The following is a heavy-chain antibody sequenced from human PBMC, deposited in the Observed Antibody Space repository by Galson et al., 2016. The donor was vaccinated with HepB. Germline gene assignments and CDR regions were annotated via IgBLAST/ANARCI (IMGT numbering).Heavy chain of an antibody. D-gene: IGHD2-15*01. CDR2: IYHVGYT. V-gene: IGHV4-39*01. J-gene: IGHJ4*02. CDR1: GGSISSNAYY. Sequence: SETLSLTCTVSGGSISSNAYYWVWVRQPPGKGLEWIGSIYHVGYTYYTPSLKSRVTISVDTSKNQFSLKLSSVTAADTAVYYCARRLTATLDYWGQGTLVTVSS. CDR3: ARRLTATLDY.